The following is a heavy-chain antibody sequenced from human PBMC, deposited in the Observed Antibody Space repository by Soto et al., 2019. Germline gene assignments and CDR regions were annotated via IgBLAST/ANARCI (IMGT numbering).Heavy chain of an antibody. CDR2: IKSKTDGGTT. Sequence: EVQLVESGGGLVKPGGSIRLSCAASGFTFSNAWMNWVRQAPGKGLEWVGRIKSKTDGGTTDYAAPVKGRFTISRDDSKYTLYLQMNSLKTEDTAVYYCTTHRGWGTAMRDHYFDYWGQGTLVTVSS. CDR1: GFTFSNAW. D-gene: IGHD5-18*01. J-gene: IGHJ4*02. CDR3: TTHRGWGTAMRDHYFDY. V-gene: IGHV3-15*07.